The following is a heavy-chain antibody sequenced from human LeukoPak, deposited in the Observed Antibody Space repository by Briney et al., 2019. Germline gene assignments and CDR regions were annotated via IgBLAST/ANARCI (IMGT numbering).Heavy chain of an antibody. D-gene: IGHD2-15*01. CDR1: GFTFSSYS. Sequence: PGGSLRLSCAASGFTFSSYSMNWVRQAPGEGLEWVSSISSSSSYIYYADSVKGRFTISRDNAKNSLYLQMNSLRAEDTAVHYCARGAATYYFDYWGQGTLVTVSS. V-gene: IGHV3-21*01. CDR2: ISSSSSYI. CDR3: ARGAATYYFDY. J-gene: IGHJ4*02.